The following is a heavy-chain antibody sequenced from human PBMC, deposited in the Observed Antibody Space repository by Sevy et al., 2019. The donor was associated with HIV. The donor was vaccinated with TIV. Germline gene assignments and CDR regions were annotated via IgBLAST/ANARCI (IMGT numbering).Heavy chain of an antibody. CDR2: MSHDGNYK. D-gene: IGHD2-21*02. Sequence: GGFLRLSCAASGFTFSDYDMHWVRQAPGKGLEWVAVMSHDGNYKNHADSVKVRFTLSRDNFKNTLYLQMNSLRVEDTAVYFCARLFSCGGDCYYLDYWGQGAPVPVSS. CDR3: ARLFSCGGDCYYLDY. V-gene: IGHV3-30*01. J-gene: IGHJ4*02. CDR1: GFTFSDYD.